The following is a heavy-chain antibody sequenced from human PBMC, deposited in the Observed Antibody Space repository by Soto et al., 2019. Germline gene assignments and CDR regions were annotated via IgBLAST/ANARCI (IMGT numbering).Heavy chain of an antibody. J-gene: IGHJ4*02. V-gene: IGHV1-45*02. D-gene: IGHD1-26*01. Sequence: ASVKVSCKALGNTFTYRYLHWVRQAPGQALEWMGWITPFSGDVHYAQKFQERVTITRDRSINTAYMQMSSLRSEDTAIYFCASGGAGSGPFTWELPDHWGQGTLVTVSS. CDR1: GNTFTYRY. CDR3: ASGGAGSGPFTWELPDH. CDR2: ITPFSGDV.